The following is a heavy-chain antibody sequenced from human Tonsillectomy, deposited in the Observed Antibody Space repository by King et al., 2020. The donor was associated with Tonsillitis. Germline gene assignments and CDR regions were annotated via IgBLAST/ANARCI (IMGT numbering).Heavy chain of an antibody. Sequence: VQLQQWGAGLLKPSETLSLTCAVYGGSFSGFYWSWVRQPPGKGLEWMGEINHSGSTNYNSSLKSRVTISVDTSKNQFSLKLSSVTAADTAVYYCARSRGDYDDNSWFDPWGQGTLVTVSS. CDR3: ARSRGDYDDNSWFDP. V-gene: IGHV4-34*01. CDR1: GGSFSGFY. CDR2: INHSGST. J-gene: IGHJ5*02. D-gene: IGHD4-17*01.